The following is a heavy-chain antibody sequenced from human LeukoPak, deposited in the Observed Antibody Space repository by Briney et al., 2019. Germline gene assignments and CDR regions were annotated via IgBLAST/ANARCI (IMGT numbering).Heavy chain of an antibody. CDR2: IYHSGST. D-gene: IGHD3-3*01. CDR1: GGSISSGGYS. CDR3: ARSPYDSGAFDI. Sequence: SQTLSPTCAVSGGSISSGGYSWSWIRQPPGKGLEWIGDIYHSGSTYYNPSLQSRVTISVDRSKNQFSLKLSSVTAADTAVYYCARSPYDSGAFDIWGQGTMVTVSS. J-gene: IGHJ3*02. V-gene: IGHV4-30-2*01.